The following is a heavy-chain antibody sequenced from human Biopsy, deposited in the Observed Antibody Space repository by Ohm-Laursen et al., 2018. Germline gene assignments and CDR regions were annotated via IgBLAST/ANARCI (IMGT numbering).Heavy chain of an antibody. CDR1: GYTFNTYD. Sequence: VASVKASCKASGYTFNTYDINWVRQAAGQGPEWMGWMNPNSGNTGFAQKFQGRITMTRSTSITTAYMELTNLRSEDTAVYYCAREGAFGDTDAYYGLDVWGLGTTVTVSS. D-gene: IGHD3-16*01. CDR3: AREGAFGDTDAYYGLDV. J-gene: IGHJ6*02. V-gene: IGHV1-8*01. CDR2: MNPNSGNT.